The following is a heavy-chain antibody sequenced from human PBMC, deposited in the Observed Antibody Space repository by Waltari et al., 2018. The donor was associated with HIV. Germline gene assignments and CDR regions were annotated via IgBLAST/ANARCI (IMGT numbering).Heavy chain of an antibody. CDR2: ISGRGGTT. D-gene: IGHD2-15*01. Sequence: EEQLLESGGGLVQPGGSLRLSCAASGFTFSSYAMIWVRQAPGEELEWVPGISGRGGTTYYADSVKGRFTISRDKSKNTLFLQMNSLRAEDTAVYYCAKGGLGSNYYYYAMDVWGQGTTVTVSS. CDR3: AKGGLGSNYYYYAMDV. CDR1: GFTFSSYA. V-gene: IGHV3-23*01. J-gene: IGHJ6*02.